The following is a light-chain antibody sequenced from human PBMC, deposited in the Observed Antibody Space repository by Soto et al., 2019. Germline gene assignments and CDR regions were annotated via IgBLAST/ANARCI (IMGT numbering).Light chain of an antibody. V-gene: IGKV1-5*01. J-gene: IGKJ2*01. CDR2: DVS. CDR3: QHYYPYSA. Sequence: DTQMTQSPSTLSASVGDRVIISCRASQAISSWLAWYQQRPGKAPKLLIRDVSRLESGVPSRFRGSGSGTDFSLTISSLQPDDFATDYCQHYYPYSAFGQGTKLEIK. CDR1: QAISSW.